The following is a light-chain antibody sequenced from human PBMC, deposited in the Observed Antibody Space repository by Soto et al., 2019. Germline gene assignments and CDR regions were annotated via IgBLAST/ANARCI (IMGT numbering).Light chain of an antibody. V-gene: IGKV1-5*03. J-gene: IGKJ2*01. Sequence: DIQMTQSPSTLSASVGDRVTITCRASQSISSWLAWYQQKPGKAPKLLIYKASSLESGVPSRLSGSGSGTECTLTISSLQPDDFATYYCQQYKSYSRGHTFGQGTKLEIK. CDR1: QSISSW. CDR2: KAS. CDR3: QQYKSYSRGHT.